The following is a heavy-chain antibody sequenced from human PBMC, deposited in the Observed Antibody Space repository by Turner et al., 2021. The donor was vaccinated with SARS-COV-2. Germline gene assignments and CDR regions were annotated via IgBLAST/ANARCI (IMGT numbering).Heavy chain of an antibody. Sequence: EVQLVESGGGLVQPGGSLRRACAASGLTVSSNYMSWVRQAPGKGLEWVSVIYSGGSTYYADSVKGRFTISRHNSKNTLYLQMNSLRAEDTAVYYCARDLNYYGMDVWGQGTTVTVSS. J-gene: IGHJ6*02. CDR3: ARDLNYYGMDV. CDR2: IYSGGST. CDR1: GLTVSSNY. D-gene: IGHD3-9*01. V-gene: IGHV3-53*04.